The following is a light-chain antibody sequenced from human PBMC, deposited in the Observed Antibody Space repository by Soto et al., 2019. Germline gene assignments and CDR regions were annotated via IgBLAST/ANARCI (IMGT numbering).Light chain of an antibody. V-gene: IGKV1-5*03. Sequence: DIPISQSPSTLSTCVGDRVTITCRASQSISSWLAWYQQKPGKAPKLLICKASSLESGVPSRFSGSGSGAEFTLTISSLQPDDFATYYCQQYNSYSITFGQGTRLEI. CDR1: QSISSW. J-gene: IGKJ5*01. CDR2: KAS. CDR3: QQYNSYSIT.